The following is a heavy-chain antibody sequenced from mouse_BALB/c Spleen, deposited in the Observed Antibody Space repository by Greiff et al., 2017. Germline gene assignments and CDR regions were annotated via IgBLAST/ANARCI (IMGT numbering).Heavy chain of an antibody. V-gene: IGHV5-6-4*01. Sequence: EVQVVESGGGLVKPGGSLKLSCAASGFTFSSYTMSWVRQTPEKRLEWVATISSGGSYTYYPDSVKGRFTISRDNAKNTLYLQMSSLKSEDTAMYYCTREGGNFDVWGAGTTVTVSS. CDR2: ISSGGSYT. D-gene: IGHD1-1*02. CDR1: GFTFSSYT. CDR3: TREGGNFDV. J-gene: IGHJ1*01.